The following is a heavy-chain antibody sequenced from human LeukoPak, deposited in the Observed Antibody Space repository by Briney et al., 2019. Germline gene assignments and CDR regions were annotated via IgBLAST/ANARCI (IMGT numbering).Heavy chain of an antibody. D-gene: IGHD4-17*01. Sequence: GASVKVSCKASGYTFTGYNMHWVRQVPGQGLEWMGWINPNSGDTNYAQNFQGRVTMTRDTSISTAYMEVNRLRSDDTAVYYCAIVGEALDYWGQGTLVTVSS. CDR2: INPNSGDT. J-gene: IGHJ4*02. V-gene: IGHV1-2*02. CDR1: GYTFTGYN. CDR3: AIVGEALDY.